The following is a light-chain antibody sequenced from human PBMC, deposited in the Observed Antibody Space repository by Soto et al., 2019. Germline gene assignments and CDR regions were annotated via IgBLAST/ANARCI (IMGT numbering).Light chain of an antibody. CDR1: QGISSY. CDR3: QQLKSYPLT. CDR2: AAS. J-gene: IGKJ1*01. V-gene: IGKV1-9*01. Sequence: IQLTQSPSSLSASVGDRVTITCRASQGISSYLAWYQQKPGKAPKLLIYAASTLQSGVPSRFSGSGSGTDFTLTISSLQPEEFATYYCQQLKSYPLTFGQGTKVEIK.